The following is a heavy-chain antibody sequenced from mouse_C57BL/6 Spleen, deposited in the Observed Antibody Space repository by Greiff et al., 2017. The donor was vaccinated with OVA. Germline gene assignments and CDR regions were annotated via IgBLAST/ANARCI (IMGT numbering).Heavy chain of an antibody. D-gene: IGHD1-1*01. Sequence: QVQLKQPGAELVRPGSSVKLSCKASGYTFTSYWMHWVKQRPIQGLEWIGNIDPSDSETHYNQKFKDKATLTVDKSSSTAYMQLSSLTSEDSAVYDCARDYYGSGRVDYWGQGTTLTVSS. CDR3: ARDYYGSGRVDY. CDR2: IDPSDSET. CDR1: GYTFTSYW. V-gene: IGHV1-52*01. J-gene: IGHJ2*01.